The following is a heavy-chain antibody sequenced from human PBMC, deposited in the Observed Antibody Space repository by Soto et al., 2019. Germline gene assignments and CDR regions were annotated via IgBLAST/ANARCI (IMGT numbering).Heavy chain of an antibody. Sequence: EVQLLESGGGLVQPGGSLRLSCAASGFTISSYAMSWVRQAPGKGLEWVSAISGSGGSTYYADSVKGRFTISRDNSKNTLYLQMNSLRAEDTAVYYCAKDYISGYYFDYWGQGTLVTVSS. D-gene: IGHD3-3*02. J-gene: IGHJ4*02. V-gene: IGHV3-23*01. CDR3: AKDYISGYYFDY. CDR1: GFTISSYA. CDR2: ISGSGGST.